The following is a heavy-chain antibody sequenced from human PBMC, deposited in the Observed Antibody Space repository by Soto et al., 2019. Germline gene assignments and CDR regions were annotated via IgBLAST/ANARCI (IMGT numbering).Heavy chain of an antibody. CDR1: GGSISSSSYY. J-gene: IGHJ4*02. CDR3: ARSFSGSYFVDFDY. Sequence: PSETLSLTCTVSGGSISSSSYYWGWIRQPPGKGLEWIGSIYYSGSTYYNPSLKSRVTISVDTSKNQFSLELSSVTAADTAVYYCARSFSGSYFVDFDYWGQGTLVTVSS. CDR2: IYYSGST. V-gene: IGHV4-39*01. D-gene: IGHD3-10*01.